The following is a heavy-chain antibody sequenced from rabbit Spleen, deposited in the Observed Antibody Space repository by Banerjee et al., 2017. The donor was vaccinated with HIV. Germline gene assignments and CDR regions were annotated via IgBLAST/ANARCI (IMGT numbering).Heavy chain of an antibody. CDR2: INAVTGKA. CDR1: GFSFSDKAV. CDR3: ARDTSSSFSSYGMDL. D-gene: IGHD1-1*01. J-gene: IGHJ6*01. Sequence: QSLEESGGGLVKPEGSLKLSCTASGFSFSDKAVMCWVRQAPGKGLEWIACINAVTGKAVYATWAKGRFTCSKTSSTTVTLQMTRLTAADTATYFCARDTSSSFSSYGMDLWGQGTLVTVS. V-gene: IGHV1S40*01.